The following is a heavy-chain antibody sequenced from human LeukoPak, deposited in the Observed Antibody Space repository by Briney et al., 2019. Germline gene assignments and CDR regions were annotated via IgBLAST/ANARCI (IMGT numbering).Heavy chain of an antibody. V-gene: IGHV4-59*01. J-gene: IGHJ4*02. Sequence: SETLSLTCTVLGASISDYYWTWIRQPPGKGLEWIGYIHYSRGTYYNPSLNSRVTISIDTSKNQFSLKLSSVTAADTAVYYCTTTSGTSAVDYWGQGTLVTVSS. CDR1: GASISDYY. CDR2: IHYSRGT. CDR3: TTTSGTSAVDY.